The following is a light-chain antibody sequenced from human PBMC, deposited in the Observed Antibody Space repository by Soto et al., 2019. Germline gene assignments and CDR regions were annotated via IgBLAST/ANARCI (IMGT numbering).Light chain of an antibody. CDR3: MQALQTPWT. CDR1: QSLLHSNGYNY. CDR2: LGS. Sequence: DIVMTQSPLSLPVTPGEPASISCRSSQSLLHSNGYNYLDWYLQNPGQSPQLLIYLGSNRASGVPDRFSGSGSGTDFTLKISRVEAEDVGVYYCMQALQTPWTFGQGTKV. J-gene: IGKJ1*01. V-gene: IGKV2-28*01.